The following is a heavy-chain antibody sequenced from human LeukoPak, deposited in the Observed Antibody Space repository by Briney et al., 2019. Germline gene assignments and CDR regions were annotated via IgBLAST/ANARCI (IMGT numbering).Heavy chain of an antibody. Sequence: GESLKISCKGSGYSFTSYWIGWLRQMPGKGLEWMGIIYPGDSDTRYSPSFQGQVTISDDKSINTAYLQWNSLKASDTAMYYCARRMWTLYYFDDWGQGTLVTVSS. J-gene: IGHJ4*02. CDR2: IYPGDSDT. CDR3: ARRMWTLYYFDD. V-gene: IGHV5-51*01. CDR1: GYSFTSYW. D-gene: IGHD2-21*01.